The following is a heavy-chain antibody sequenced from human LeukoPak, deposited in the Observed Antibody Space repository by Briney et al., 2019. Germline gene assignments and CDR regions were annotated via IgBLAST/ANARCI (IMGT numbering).Heavy chain of an antibody. CDR3: ARPPSKRYFDPSNPGYYYYGMDV. J-gene: IGHJ6*02. D-gene: IGHD3-9*01. V-gene: IGHV4-30-2*01. CDR2: IYHSGST. Sequence: PSETLSLTCAVSGGSISSGGYSWSWIRQPPGKGLEWIGYIYHSGSTYYNPSLKSRVTISVDTSKNQFSLKLSSVTAADTAVYYCARPPSKRYFDPSNPGYYYYGMDVWGQGTTVTVSS. CDR1: GGSISSGGYS.